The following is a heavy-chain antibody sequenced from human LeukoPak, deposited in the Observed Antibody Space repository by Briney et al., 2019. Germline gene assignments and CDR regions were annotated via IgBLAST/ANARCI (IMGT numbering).Heavy chain of an antibody. Sequence: PGGSLRLSCAASGFTFSSYAMSWVRQAPGKGLEWVSAISGSGGSTYYADSVKGRFTISRDNSKNTLYLQMNSLRAEDTAVYYCAKSTRLRLGELSPIPFDYWGQGTLVTVSS. V-gene: IGHV3-23*01. J-gene: IGHJ4*02. D-gene: IGHD3-16*02. CDR1: GFTFSSYA. CDR3: AKSTRLRLGELSPIPFDY. CDR2: ISGSGGST.